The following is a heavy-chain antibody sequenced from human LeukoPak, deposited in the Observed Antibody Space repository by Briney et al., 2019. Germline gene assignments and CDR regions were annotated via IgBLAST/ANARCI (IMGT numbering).Heavy chain of an antibody. J-gene: IGHJ5*02. V-gene: IGHV5-51*01. CDR3: ARHRKQVSDSGWFDP. CDR2: IYPGDSDT. Sequence: GESLKISCRGSGYTFTSYWIGWVRQMPGKGLEWMGIIYPGDSDTRYSPSFQGQVTISADKSISTAYLQWSSLKASDSAMYYCARHRKQVSDSGWFDPWGQGTLVTVSS. D-gene: IGHD6-19*01. CDR1: GYTFTSYW.